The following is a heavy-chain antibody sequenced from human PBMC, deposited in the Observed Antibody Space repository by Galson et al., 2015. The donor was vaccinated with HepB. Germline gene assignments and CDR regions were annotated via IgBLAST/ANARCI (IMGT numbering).Heavy chain of an antibody. Sequence: SLRLSCAASGFTFDDYGMSWVRQAPGKGLEWVSGINWNGGSTGYADSVKARFTISRDNAKNSLYLQMNSLRAEDTALYYCARDQDDEGIAAAGTPMNWGQGTLVTVSS. V-gene: IGHV3-20*04. J-gene: IGHJ4*02. CDR2: INWNGGST. CDR1: GFTFDDYG. D-gene: IGHD6-13*01. CDR3: ARDQDDEGIAAAGTPMN.